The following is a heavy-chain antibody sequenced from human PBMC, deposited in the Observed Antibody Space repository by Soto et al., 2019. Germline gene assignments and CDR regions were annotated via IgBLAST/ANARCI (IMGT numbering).Heavy chain of an antibody. Sequence: GGSLRLSCAASGFTFSSYAMHWVRQAPGKGLEWVAVISYDGSNKYYADSVKGRFTISRDNSKNTLYLQMNSLRAEDTAVYYCARVLWFGELLSQGNYGMDVWAQGTTVTVSS. CDR1: GFTFSSYA. CDR2: ISYDGSNK. CDR3: ARVLWFGELLSQGNYGMDV. J-gene: IGHJ6*02. V-gene: IGHV3-30-3*01. D-gene: IGHD3-10*01.